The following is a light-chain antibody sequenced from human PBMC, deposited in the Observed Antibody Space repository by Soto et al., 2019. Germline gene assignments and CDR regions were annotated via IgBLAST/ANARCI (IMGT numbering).Light chain of an antibody. CDR2: WAS. J-gene: IGKJ4*01. Sequence: DIVMTQSPDSLAVSLGERATINCKSSQSVLHSSNNKNYLAWYQQKSGQPPELPIYWASTRESGVPDRFSGSGSGTDFTLTISSLQAEDVAVYYCQQYYITPLTFGGGTKVDI. CDR3: QQYYITPLT. CDR1: QSVLHSSNNKNY. V-gene: IGKV4-1*01.